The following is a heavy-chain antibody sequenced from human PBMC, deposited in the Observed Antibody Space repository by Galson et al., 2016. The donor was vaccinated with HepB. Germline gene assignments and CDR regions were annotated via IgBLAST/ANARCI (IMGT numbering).Heavy chain of an antibody. CDR1: GFTLSGYW. J-gene: IGHJ2*01. CDR2: INSDGSII. Sequence: SLRLSCAASGFTLSGYWMHWVRHAPGKGLVRVSRINSDGSIINYADSVKGRFTISRDNAENTLYLQMNSLRAEDTAVYYCARVGYNYGSGSYYNGDDWYFDLWGRGTLVIVSS. D-gene: IGHD3-10*01. CDR3: ARVGYNYGSGSYYNGDDWYFDL. V-gene: IGHV3-74*01.